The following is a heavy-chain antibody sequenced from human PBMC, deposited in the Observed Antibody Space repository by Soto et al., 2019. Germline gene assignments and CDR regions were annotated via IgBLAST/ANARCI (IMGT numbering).Heavy chain of an antibody. CDR2: IYNSGIT. D-gene: IGHD2-2*01. CDR1: GGSISTSGYY. J-gene: IGHJ4*02. Sequence: PSETLSLTCTVSGGSISTSGYYWTWMRQHPGKGLEWIGYIYNSGITKYNATLKSRVTISVDTSKNQFSLKLSSVTAADTAVYYCARGIVVVPAARFDYWGQGTLVTVSS. CDR3: ARGIVVVPAARFDY. V-gene: IGHV4-31*03.